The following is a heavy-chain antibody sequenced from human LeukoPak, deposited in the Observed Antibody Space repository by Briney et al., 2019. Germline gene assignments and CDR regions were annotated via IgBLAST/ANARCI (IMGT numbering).Heavy chain of an antibody. CDR3: ARPRYSNYLYNWFDP. J-gene: IGHJ5*02. CDR2: ISAYNGNT. V-gene: IGHV1-18*01. Sequence: GASVKVSCKASGYTFTSYDINWVRQATGQGLEWMGWISAYNGNTNYAQKLQGRVTMTTDTSTSTAYMELRSLRSDDTAVYYCARPRYSNYLYNWFDPWGQGTLVTVSS. D-gene: IGHD4-11*01. CDR1: GYTFTSYD.